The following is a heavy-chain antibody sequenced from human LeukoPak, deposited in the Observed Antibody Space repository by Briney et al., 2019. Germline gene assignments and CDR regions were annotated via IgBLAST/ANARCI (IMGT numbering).Heavy chain of an antibody. Sequence: KPGESLKISCKGSGYSFITYWIGWVRQLPGKGLEWMGIIYPGDSDTRYSPSFQGQVTISADKSISTAFLQWNSLKASDTAMYYCARRNPVTQDAFDIWGQGTMVTVSS. D-gene: IGHD4-17*01. CDR3: ARRNPVTQDAFDI. CDR1: GYSFITYW. V-gene: IGHV5-51*03. J-gene: IGHJ3*02. CDR2: IYPGDSDT.